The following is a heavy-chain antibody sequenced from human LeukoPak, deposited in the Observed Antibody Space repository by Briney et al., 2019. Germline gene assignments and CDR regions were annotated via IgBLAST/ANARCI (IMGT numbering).Heavy chain of an antibody. Sequence: PSETLSLTCTVSGGSISSSSYYWGWIRQSPGQGLEWIGSIYSSESTYYNPSLKSRVTTSLDASKNQFSLKLTSVTTADTAVYYCARGSSYTSTSYFFDYWGQGTLVTVSS. CDR1: GGSISSSSYY. CDR3: ARGSSYTSTSYFFDY. J-gene: IGHJ4*02. V-gene: IGHV4-39*07. CDR2: IYSSEST. D-gene: IGHD6-13*01.